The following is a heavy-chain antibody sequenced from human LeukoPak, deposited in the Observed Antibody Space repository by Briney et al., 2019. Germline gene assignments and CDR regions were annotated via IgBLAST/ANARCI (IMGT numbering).Heavy chain of an antibody. D-gene: IGHD2-2*01. CDR1: GFTFSDYY. CDR2: ISGSGGST. J-gene: IGHJ3*02. Sequence: PGGSLRLSCAASGFTFSDYYMSWIRQAPGKGLEWVSAISGSGGSTYYADSVKGRFTISRDNSKNTLYLQMNSLRAEDTAVYYCAKDKSSNIVVVPAARTVAFDIWGQGTMVTVSS. CDR3: AKDKSSNIVVVPAARTVAFDI. V-gene: IGHV3-23*01.